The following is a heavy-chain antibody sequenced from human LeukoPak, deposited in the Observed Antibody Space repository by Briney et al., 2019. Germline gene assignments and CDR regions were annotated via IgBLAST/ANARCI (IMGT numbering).Heavy chain of an antibody. Sequence: GGSLRLSCAASGFTFSSYAMSWVRQAPGKGLEWVSAISGSGDNTYYADSVKDRFTISRDKSKNTLYLQMNSLGAEDTAVYYCAKNRGNYYYFDYWGQGTLVTVSS. J-gene: IGHJ4*02. CDR2: ISGSGDNT. V-gene: IGHV3-23*01. D-gene: IGHD4-11*01. CDR3: AKNRGNYYYFDY. CDR1: GFTFSSYA.